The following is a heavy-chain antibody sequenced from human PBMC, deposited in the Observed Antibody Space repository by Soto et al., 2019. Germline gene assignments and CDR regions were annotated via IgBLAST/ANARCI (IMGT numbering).Heavy chain of an antibody. V-gene: IGHV5-51*01. CDR3: ARRIGYCTNGVCYTGMDV. D-gene: IGHD2-8*01. Sequence: GESLKISCKGSGYSFTKYWIGWVRQMPGKGLEWMAIIYPDEFDTRYSPSFQGQVTISADKSISTAYLQWSSLKASDTAMYYCARRIGYCTNGVCYTGMDVWGQGTTVTVSS. CDR1: GYSFTKYW. J-gene: IGHJ6*02. CDR2: IYPDEFDT.